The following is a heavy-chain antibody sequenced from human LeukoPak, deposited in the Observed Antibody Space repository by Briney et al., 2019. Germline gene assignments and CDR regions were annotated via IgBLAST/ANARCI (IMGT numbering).Heavy chain of an antibody. CDR2: IYYSGST. Sequence: SETLSLTCTVSGGSISSYYWSWIRQPPGKGLEWSGSIYYSGSTNYNPSLKSQVTISVDTSKNQFSLQLNSVTPEDTAVYYCARDRRTVGSGSYWRLWFDPWGQGTLVTVSS. V-gene: IGHV4-59*12. D-gene: IGHD3-10*01. CDR1: GGSISSYY. CDR3: ARDRRTVGSGSYWRLWFDP. J-gene: IGHJ5*02.